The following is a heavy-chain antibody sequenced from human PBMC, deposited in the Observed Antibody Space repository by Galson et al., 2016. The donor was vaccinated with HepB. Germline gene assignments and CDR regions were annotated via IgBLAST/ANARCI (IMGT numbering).Heavy chain of an antibody. V-gene: IGHV4-59*08. Sequence: ETLSLTCIVSTDSMSPYYWSWIRQSPGKRLEWIGYVFFLGNTTYNPSLERRVTISLDTTRKHFSLSLKSVTAADTAVYYCARHRGASFDAWGQGILVTVSS. CDR1: TDSMSPYY. J-gene: IGHJ5*02. CDR2: VFFLGNT. CDR3: ARHRGASFDA.